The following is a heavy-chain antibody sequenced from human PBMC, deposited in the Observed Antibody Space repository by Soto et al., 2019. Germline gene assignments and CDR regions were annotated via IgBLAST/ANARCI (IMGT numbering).Heavy chain of an antibody. CDR3: AREMKLRIYGMDV. D-gene: IGHD3-16*01. CDR1: GFTFSSYA. Sequence: VGSLRLSCAASGFTFSSYAMHWVRQAPGKGLEWVAVISYDGSNKYYADSVKGRFTISRDNSKNTLYLQMNSLRAEDTAVYYCAREMKLRIYGMDVWGQGTTVTVSS. CDR2: ISYDGSNK. V-gene: IGHV3-30-3*01. J-gene: IGHJ6*02.